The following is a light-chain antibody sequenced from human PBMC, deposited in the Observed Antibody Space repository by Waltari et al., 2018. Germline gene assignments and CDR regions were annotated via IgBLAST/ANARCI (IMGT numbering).Light chain of an antibody. CDR2: RAS. CDR3: QQHGTLPAT. V-gene: IGKV3-20*01. Sequence: EIVLTQSPGTASLSPGERVPLSCRASQSVGSSSLAWYQQKPGQAPRLVIYRASRRATGIPDRFSGSGSGTDFSLTISRLEPEDFAVYYFQQHGTLPATFGQGTKVEIK. CDR1: QSVGSSS. J-gene: IGKJ1*01.